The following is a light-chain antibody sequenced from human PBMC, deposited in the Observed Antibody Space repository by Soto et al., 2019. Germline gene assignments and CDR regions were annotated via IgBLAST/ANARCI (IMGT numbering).Light chain of an antibody. J-gene: IGKJ1*01. CDR3: QHSYSNVWT. CDR2: AAS. CDR1: QSMSSW. Sequence: DIHLTHSPPTLSASVGDIGSITCRASQSMSSWLAWYQQKPGKAPKLLIYAASSLQSGVPSRFSGSGSGTDFALTISALQPEDFATYYCQHSYSNVWTFGQGTKVDI. V-gene: IGKV1-39*01.